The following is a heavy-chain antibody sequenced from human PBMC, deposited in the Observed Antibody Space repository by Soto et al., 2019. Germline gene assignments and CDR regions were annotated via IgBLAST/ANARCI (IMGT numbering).Heavy chain of an antibody. CDR2: ISSSSGII. CDR3: ARALVYSGSSESYFYYMDV. Sequence: EVQLVESGGGLVQPGGSLGLSCAASGFTFSSFSMNWVRQAPGKGLEWISYISSSSGIIYYADSVKGRFTISRDNAKNSLYLQMNSLRAEDTALYYCARALVYSGSSESYFYYMDVWGKGTTVTVS. CDR1: GFTFSSFS. J-gene: IGHJ6*03. D-gene: IGHD5-12*01. V-gene: IGHV3-48*01.